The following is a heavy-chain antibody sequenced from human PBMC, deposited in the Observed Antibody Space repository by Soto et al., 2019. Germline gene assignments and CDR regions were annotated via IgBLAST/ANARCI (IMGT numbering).Heavy chain of an antibody. D-gene: IGHD2-8*02. V-gene: IGHV4-34*01. CDR2: INHSGST. Sequence: QVQLQQWGAGLLKPSETLSLTCAVYGGSFSGYYWTWIRQPPGTGLEWIGEINHSGSTNYNPSLKXXVPTSVATSKTQFSLKLTSVPAADTAVYFCARDKITGLFDYWGQGTLVTVSS. J-gene: IGHJ4*02. CDR1: GGSFSGYY. CDR3: ARDKITGLFDY.